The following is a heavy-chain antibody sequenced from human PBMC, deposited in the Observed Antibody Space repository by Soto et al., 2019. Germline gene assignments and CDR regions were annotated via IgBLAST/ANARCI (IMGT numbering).Heavy chain of an antibody. V-gene: IGHV4-59*01. CDR1: GGSISSYY. CDR2: IYYSGST. Sequence: PSETLSLTCTVSGGSISSYYWSWIRQPPGKGLEWIGYIYYSGSTNYNPSLKSRVTISVDTSKNQFSLKLSSVTAADTAVYYCARVKSITIFGVALDAFDIWGQGTMVT. J-gene: IGHJ3*02. CDR3: ARVKSITIFGVALDAFDI. D-gene: IGHD3-3*01.